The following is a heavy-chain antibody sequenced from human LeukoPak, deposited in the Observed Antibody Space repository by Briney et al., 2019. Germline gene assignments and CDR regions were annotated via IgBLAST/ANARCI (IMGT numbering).Heavy chain of an antibody. D-gene: IGHD3-10*01. CDR3: TKWSTSGSYYTE. CDR2: IRQDGGDN. Sequence: GGSLRLSCAASGFTFSSYGMHCVRQPPGKGLEWVANIRQDGGDNQYLDSVRGSFTISRENARNSLSLQMNRVRAEDTAVYYCTKWSTSGSYYTEWGQGTLVIVSS. V-gene: IGHV3-7*01. CDR1: GFTFSSYG. J-gene: IGHJ4*02.